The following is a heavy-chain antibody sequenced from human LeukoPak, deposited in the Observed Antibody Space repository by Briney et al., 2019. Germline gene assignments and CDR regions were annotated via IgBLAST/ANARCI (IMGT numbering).Heavy chain of an antibody. CDR3: ARGGRAAKYYDYVWGSYPLDY. CDR1: GGSTSSSSYY. J-gene: IGHJ4*02. Sequence: SETLSLTCTVSGGSTSSSSYYWGWIRQPPGKGLEWIGSIYYSGSTYYNPSLKSRVTISVDTSKNQFSLKLSSVTAADTAVYYCARGGRAAKYYDYVWGSYPLDYWGQGTLVTVSS. D-gene: IGHD3-16*02. V-gene: IGHV4-39*01. CDR2: IYYSGST.